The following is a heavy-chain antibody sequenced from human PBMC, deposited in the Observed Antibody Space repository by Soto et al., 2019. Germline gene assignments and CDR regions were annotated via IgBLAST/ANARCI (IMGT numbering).Heavy chain of an antibody. D-gene: IGHD5-18*01. CDR1: GYTFTSYG. J-gene: IGHJ4*01. Sequence: GASVKVSCKASGYTFTSYGISWVRQAPGQGLEWMGWISAYNGNTNYAQKLQGRVTMTTDTSTSTAYMELRSLRSDDTAVYYCAMRGYSYGYAFFDYWGHGTLVTVPS. V-gene: IGHV1-18*01. CDR3: AMRGYSYGYAFFDY. CDR2: ISAYNGNT.